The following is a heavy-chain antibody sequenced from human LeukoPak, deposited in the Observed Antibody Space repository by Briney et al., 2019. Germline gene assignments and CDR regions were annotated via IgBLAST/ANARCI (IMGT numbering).Heavy chain of an antibody. CDR1: GYTFTGSY. D-gene: IGHD5-12*01. J-gene: IGHJ4*02. CDR3: ARVKSIVATIAFDY. CDR2: INPNSGGT. Sequence: ASVKVSCKASGYTFTGSYMHWVRQAPGQGLEWMGWINPNSGGTNYAQKFQGRVTMTRDTSISTAYMELSRLRSDDTAVYYCARVKSIVATIAFDYWGQGTLVTVSS. V-gene: IGHV1-2*02.